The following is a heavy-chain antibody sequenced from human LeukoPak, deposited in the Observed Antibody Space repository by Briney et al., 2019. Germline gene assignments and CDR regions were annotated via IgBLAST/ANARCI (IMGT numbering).Heavy chain of an antibody. CDR3: ARWREYSCLRSLRYKNYFDY. CDR2: INHSGST. J-gene: IGHJ4*02. Sequence: SETLSLTCAVYGGSFSGYYWSWIRQPPGKGLEWIGEINHSGSTNYNPSLKSRVTISVDTSKNQFSLKLSSVTAADTAVYYCARWREYSCLRSLRYKNYFDYWGQGTLVTVSS. D-gene: IGHD6-6*01. CDR1: GGSFSGYY. V-gene: IGHV4-34*01.